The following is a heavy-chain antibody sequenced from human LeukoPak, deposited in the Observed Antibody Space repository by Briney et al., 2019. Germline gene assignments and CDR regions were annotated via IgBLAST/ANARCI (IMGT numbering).Heavy chain of an antibody. CDR3: AKSISAMVRGVIPRLDP. CDR1: GFTFSSYT. V-gene: IGHV3-23*01. J-gene: IGHJ5*02. D-gene: IGHD3-10*01. Sequence: PGGSLRLSCAASGFTFSSYTMSWVRQAPGKGLEWVSAITGSGDTTYYADSVKGRFTISRDNSKNTLYLQMNSLSAEDTAVYYYAKSISAMVRGVIPRLDPWGQGTLVTVSS. CDR2: ITGSGDTT.